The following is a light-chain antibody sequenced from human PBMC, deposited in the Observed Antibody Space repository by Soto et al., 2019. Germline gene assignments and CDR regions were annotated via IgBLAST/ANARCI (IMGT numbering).Light chain of an antibody. J-gene: IGLJ1*01. V-gene: IGLV1-44*01. CDR1: SSNIGSST. CDR3: AAWDDSLNGHV. Sequence: QAVVTQPPSVSGTPGQRVTISCSGSSSNIGSSTVHWFQQLPGTAPKLLISKDNLRPSGVPDRFSGSRSGTSGSLAISGLQSEDEAEYYCAAWDDSLNGHVFGTGTKLTVL. CDR2: KDN.